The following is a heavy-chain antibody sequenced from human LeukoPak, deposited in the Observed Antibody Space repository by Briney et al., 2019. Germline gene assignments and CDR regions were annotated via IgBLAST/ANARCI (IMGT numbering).Heavy chain of an antibody. CDR2: MNPNSGNT. CDR3: ARGGVHYDFWSGYYYYYYMDV. CDR1: GYTFTSYD. V-gene: IGHV1-8*03. J-gene: IGHJ6*03. Sequence: ASVKVSCKASGYTFTSYDINWVRQATGQGLEWMGWMNPNSGNTGYAQKFQGRVTITRNTSISTAYMELSSLGSEDTAVYYCARGGVHYDFWSGYYYYYYMDVWGKGTTVTVSS. D-gene: IGHD3-3*01.